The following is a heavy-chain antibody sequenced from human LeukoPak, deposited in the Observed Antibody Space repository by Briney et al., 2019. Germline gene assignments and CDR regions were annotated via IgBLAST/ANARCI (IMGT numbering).Heavy chain of an antibody. CDR3: AKGIVVPAAIRPKSRFDY. V-gene: IGHV3-23*01. CDR2: ISGSGGST. D-gene: IGHD2-2*01. CDR1: GFTFSSYA. Sequence: GGSLRLSCAASGFTFSSYAMSWVRQAPGKGLEWVSAISGSGGSTYYADPVKGRFTISRDNSKNTLYLQMNSLRAEDTAVYYCAKGIVVPAAIRPKSRFDYWGQGTLVTVSS. J-gene: IGHJ4*02.